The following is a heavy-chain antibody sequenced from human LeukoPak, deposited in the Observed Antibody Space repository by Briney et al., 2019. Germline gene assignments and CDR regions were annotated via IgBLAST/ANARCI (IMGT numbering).Heavy chain of an antibody. V-gene: IGHV3-21*01. CDR3: ARGGAAGFDP. CDR1: GFTFSSYS. D-gene: IGHD6-13*01. CDR2: ISSSSSYI. J-gene: IGHJ5*02. Sequence: KSGGSLRLSCAASGFTFSSYSMNWVRQAPGKGLEWVSSISSSSSYIYYADSVKGRFTISRDNAKNSLYLQMNSLRTEDTAVYYCARGGAAGFDPWGQGTLVTVSS.